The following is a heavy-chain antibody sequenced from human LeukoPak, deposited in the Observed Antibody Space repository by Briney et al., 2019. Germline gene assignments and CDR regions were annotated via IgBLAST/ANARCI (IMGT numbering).Heavy chain of an antibody. D-gene: IGHD5-12*01. CDR2: INHTGST. Sequence: PSETLSLTCAVYGGSFNGYYWSWIRQAPGKGLEWIGEINHTGSTNYNPSLKSRVTISVEMSKNQFSLKLSSVTAADTAVYYCARLVAYSGYEQERPYNWFDPWGQGTLVTVSS. CDR3: ARLVAYSGYEQERPYNWFDP. J-gene: IGHJ5*02. CDR1: GGSFNGYY. V-gene: IGHV4-34*01.